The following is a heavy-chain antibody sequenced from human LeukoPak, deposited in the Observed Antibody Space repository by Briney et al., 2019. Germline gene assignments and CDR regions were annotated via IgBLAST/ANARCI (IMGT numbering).Heavy chain of an antibody. D-gene: IGHD4-17*01. CDR3: ARTNDYGDETYYFDY. CDR2: INTNTGNP. Sequence: ASVKVSCKASGYTFTSYAMNWVRQAPGQGLEWMGWINTNTGNPTYAQGFTGRFVFSLDTSVSTAYPQISSLKAEDTAVYYCARTNDYGDETYYFDYWGQGTLVTVSS. CDR1: GYTFTSYA. V-gene: IGHV7-4-1*02. J-gene: IGHJ4*02.